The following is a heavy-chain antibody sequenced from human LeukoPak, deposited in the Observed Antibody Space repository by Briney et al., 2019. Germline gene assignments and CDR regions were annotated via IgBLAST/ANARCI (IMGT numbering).Heavy chain of an antibody. D-gene: IGHD2-2*01. CDR2: ISGSGGST. CDR3: AKDPRSLIVVVPAAFDY. CDR1: GFTFSSYA. J-gene: IGHJ4*02. V-gene: IGHV3-23*01. Sequence: PGGSLRLSCAASGFTFSSYAMSWVRQAPGKGLEWVSAISGSGGSTYYADSVKGRLTISRDNSKNTLYLQMNSLRAEDTAVYYCAKDPRSLIVVVPAAFDYWGQGTLVTVSS.